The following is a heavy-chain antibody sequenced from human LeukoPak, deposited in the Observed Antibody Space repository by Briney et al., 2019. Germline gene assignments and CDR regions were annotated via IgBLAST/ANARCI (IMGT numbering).Heavy chain of an antibody. J-gene: IGHJ6*02. CDR1: GFTFSSYS. D-gene: IGHD3-3*01. CDR3: ARSVDYDFWSGYYLFGMDV. Sequence: GGSLRLSCAASGFTFSSYSMNWVRQAPGKGLEWVSSISSSSSYIYYADSVKGRFTISRDNAKNSLYLQMNSLRAEDTAVYYCARSVDYDFWSGYYLFGMDVWGQGTTVTVSS. CDR2: ISSSSSYI. V-gene: IGHV3-21*01.